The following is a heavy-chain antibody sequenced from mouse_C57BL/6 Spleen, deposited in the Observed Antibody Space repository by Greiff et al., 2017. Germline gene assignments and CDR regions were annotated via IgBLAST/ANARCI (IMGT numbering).Heavy chain of an antibody. CDR2: IDPSDSFT. Sequence: QVQLQQSGAELVKPGASVKLSCKASGYTFTSYWMQWVKQRPGHGLEWIGEIDPSDSFTNYNQKFKGKATLTVDTSSSTAYMQLSSLTSEDSAVYYCARRGSSEAWFAYWGQGTLVTVAA. V-gene: IGHV1-50*01. J-gene: IGHJ3*01. D-gene: IGHD1-1*01. CDR1: GYTFTSYW. CDR3: ARRGSSEAWFAY.